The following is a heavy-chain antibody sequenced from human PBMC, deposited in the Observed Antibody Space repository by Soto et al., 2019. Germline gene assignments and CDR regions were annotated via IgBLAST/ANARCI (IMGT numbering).Heavy chain of an antibody. V-gene: IGHV3-23*01. J-gene: IGHJ4*02. CDR1: GFTFNSYA. CDR2: ISGNGGST. D-gene: IGHD3-3*01. Sequence: GGSLRLSCAASGFTFNSYAMTWIRQAPGKGLEWVSTISGNGGSTYVAASVKGRFTLSSDNSKNTLYLQMNSLRAEDTAVYYYAKGKAHTMCGVDTLFDYWGQGTLVTVSS. CDR3: AKGKAHTMCGVDTLFDY.